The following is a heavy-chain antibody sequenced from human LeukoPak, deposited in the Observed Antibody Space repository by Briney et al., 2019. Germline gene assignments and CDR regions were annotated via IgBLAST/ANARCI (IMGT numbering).Heavy chain of an antibody. CDR1: GGSISSGDYY. CDR2: IYYSGST. Sequence: SETLSLTCTVSGGSISSGDYYWRWIRQPPGKGLEWIGYIYYSGSTYYNPSLKSRVTISVDTSKNQFSLKLSSVTAADTAVYYCASLFDCSSTSCYTGYFDYWSQGTLVTVSS. J-gene: IGHJ4*02. D-gene: IGHD2-2*02. V-gene: IGHV4-30-4*08. CDR3: ASLFDCSSTSCYTGYFDY.